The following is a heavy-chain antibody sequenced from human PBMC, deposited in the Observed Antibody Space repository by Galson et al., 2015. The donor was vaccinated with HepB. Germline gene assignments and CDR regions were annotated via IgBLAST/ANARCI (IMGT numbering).Heavy chain of an antibody. V-gene: IGHV3-23*01. Sequence: SLRLSCAASGFTFDNFAMSWVRQAPGQGLEWVSGVTGNGDKTNYADSVKGRFTISRDNSKNTLYLQMNSLGAGDTAIYYCAKDQGSRWINHMDVWGKGTTVTVSS. J-gene: IGHJ6*03. D-gene: IGHD5-12*01. CDR1: GFTFDNFA. CDR3: AKDQGSRWINHMDV. CDR2: VTGNGDKT.